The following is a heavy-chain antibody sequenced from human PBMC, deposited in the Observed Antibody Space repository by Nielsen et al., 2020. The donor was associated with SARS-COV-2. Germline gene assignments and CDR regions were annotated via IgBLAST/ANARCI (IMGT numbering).Heavy chain of an antibody. Sequence: ASVKVSCKASGYTFSSYYIHWVRQAPGQGLEWMGIINPSGGSTTYAQKFPGRVTMTTDTSTSTVYMELSSLTSEDTAVYFCARGAYYYMDVWGKGTTVTVSS. CDR2: INPSGGST. J-gene: IGHJ6*03. V-gene: IGHV1-46*01. CDR3: ARGAYYYMDV. CDR1: GYTFSSYY.